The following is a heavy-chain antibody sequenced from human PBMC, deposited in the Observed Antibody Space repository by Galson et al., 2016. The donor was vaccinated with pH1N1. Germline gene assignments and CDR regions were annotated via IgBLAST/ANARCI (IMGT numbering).Heavy chain of an antibody. J-gene: IGHJ5*02. CDR2: ISGGGGTT. Sequence: SLRLSCAASGFTFSSYAMNWVRQAPGKGLEWVSYISGGGGTTYYADSVKGRFTISRDNSRNMLYLQMNSLRAEDTAVYYCAKDRGQYSDWLLCDWFDPWGQGTLVTVSS. CDR3: AKDRGQYSDWLLCDWFDP. D-gene: IGHD3-9*01. V-gene: IGHV3-23*01. CDR1: GFTFSSYA.